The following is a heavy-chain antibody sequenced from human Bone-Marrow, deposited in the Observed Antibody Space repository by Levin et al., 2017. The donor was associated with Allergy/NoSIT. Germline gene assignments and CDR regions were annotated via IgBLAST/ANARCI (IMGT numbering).Heavy chain of an antibody. D-gene: IGHD3-10*01. J-gene: IGHJ4*02. CDR3: ASGRVGDPVDS. V-gene: IGHV3-74*01. CDR1: GFTFSSTW. CDR2: INPDGSNT. Sequence: PGESLKISCAASGFTFSSTWMHWVRQPPGKGLVWVARINPDGSNTNHADSVKGRFTISRDNARNTLFLQMNSLRADDTAVYYCASGRVGDPVDSWGQGTLVTVSS.